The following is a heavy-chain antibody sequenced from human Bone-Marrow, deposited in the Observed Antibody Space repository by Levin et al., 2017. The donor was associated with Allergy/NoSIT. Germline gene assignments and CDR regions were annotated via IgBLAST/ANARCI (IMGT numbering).Heavy chain of an antibody. CDR3: ARGLEYSGLP. CDR2: ITSSGSYI. D-gene: IGHD5-12*01. CDR1: GFTFSTYS. J-gene: IGHJ5*02. V-gene: IGHV3-21*01. Sequence: GGSLRLSCAASGFTFSTYSMNWVRQAPGKGLDWVSSITSSGSYIYYADSVKGRFTISRDNAKNSLYLQKNSLRVADTAVYYCARGLEYSGLPWGQGTLVTVSS.